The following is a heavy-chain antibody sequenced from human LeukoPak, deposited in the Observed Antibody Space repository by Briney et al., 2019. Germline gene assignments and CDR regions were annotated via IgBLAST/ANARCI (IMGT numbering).Heavy chain of an antibody. V-gene: IGHV4-4*09. D-gene: IGHD6-6*01. CDR3: ARQGGIAARHYYFDY. CDR2: IYTSGST. CDR1: GGSINSYY. Sequence: KPSETLSLTCTVSGGSINSYYWSWIRQPPGKGLEWIGYIYTSGSTNYNPSLKSRVTISVDTSKNQFSLKLSSVTAADTAVYYCARQGGIAARHYYFDYWGQGTLVTVSS. J-gene: IGHJ4*02.